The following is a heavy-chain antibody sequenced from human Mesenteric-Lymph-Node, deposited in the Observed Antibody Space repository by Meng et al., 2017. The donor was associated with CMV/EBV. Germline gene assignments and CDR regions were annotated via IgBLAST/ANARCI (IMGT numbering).Heavy chain of an antibody. D-gene: IGHD5-18*01. V-gene: IGHV4-39*01. CDR2: IYYSGSTY. J-gene: IGHJ4*02. CDR3: ARHSALLVTNFDY. CDR1: GGSISSSSYS. Sequence: QLQLQESGPGLVKHSETLSLTCTVSGGSISSSSYSWGWIRQPPGKGLEWIGYIYYSGSTYYYNPSLKTRVTISVDTSKNQFSLKLSSVTAADTAVYYCARHSALLVTNFDYWGQGTLVTVSS.